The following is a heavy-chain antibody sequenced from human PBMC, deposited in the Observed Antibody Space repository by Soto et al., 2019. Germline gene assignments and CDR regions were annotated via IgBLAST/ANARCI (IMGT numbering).Heavy chain of an antibody. CDR3: ARADYYGSSGYHLDY. D-gene: IGHD3-22*01. V-gene: IGHV1-46*01. CDR2: INPSGGST. CDR1: GYTFSNFY. Sequence: QVQLVQSGAEVKKPGASVKVSCKASGYTFSNFYIHWVRQAPGQGLEWMGIINPSGGSTSYAQKFPGSVTMTRDTSTSTVYMELSSLRSEDTAVHYCARADYYGSSGYHLDYWGQGTLVTVSS. J-gene: IGHJ4*02.